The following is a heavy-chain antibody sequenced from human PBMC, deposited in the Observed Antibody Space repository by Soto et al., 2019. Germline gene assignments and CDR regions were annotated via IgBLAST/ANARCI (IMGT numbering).Heavy chain of an antibody. D-gene: IGHD3-3*01. J-gene: IGHJ4*02. V-gene: IGHV4-34*01. Sequence: SETLSLTCAVYGGSFSGYYWSWIRQPPGKGLEWIGEINHSGSTNYNPSLKSRVTISVDTSKNQFSLKLSSVTAADTAVYYCASDFWSGYYRSRGGYWGQGTLVTVSS. CDR3: ASDFWSGYYRSRGGY. CDR2: INHSGST. CDR1: GGSFSGYY.